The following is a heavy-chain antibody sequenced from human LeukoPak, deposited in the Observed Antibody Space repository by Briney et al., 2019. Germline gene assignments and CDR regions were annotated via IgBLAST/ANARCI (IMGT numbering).Heavy chain of an antibody. CDR3: AKDRHAPGRYCSSTSCFPFDS. V-gene: IGHV3-23*01. CDR2: ISGSGGST. J-gene: IGHJ5*01. D-gene: IGHD2-2*01. Sequence: GGSLRLSCAASGFTFTSYAMSWVRQAPGKGLEWVSAISGSGGSTYYADSVKGRFTISRDNTKNTLYLQMNSLRAEDTAVYYCAKDRHAPGRYCSSTSCFPFDSWGQGTLVTVSS. CDR1: GFTFTSYA.